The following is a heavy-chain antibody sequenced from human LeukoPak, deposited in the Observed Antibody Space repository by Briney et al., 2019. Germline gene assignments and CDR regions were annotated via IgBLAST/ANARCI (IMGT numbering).Heavy chain of an antibody. Sequence: GGSLRLSCAASGFTFSSYLMAWVRQAPGKGLEWVANIKGDESARHQADSVKGRFTISRDNTRNSLYLQMTNLRGDDTAVYYCARDVVGSLDYWGQGTPVTVSS. V-gene: IGHV3-7*01. D-gene: IGHD1-26*01. CDR3: ARDVVGSLDY. J-gene: IGHJ4*02. CDR1: GFTFSSYL. CDR2: IKGDESAR.